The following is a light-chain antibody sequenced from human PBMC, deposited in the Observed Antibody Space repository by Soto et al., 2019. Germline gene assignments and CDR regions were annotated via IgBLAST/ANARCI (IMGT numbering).Light chain of an antibody. CDR3: CSYGGYFWV. CDR1: SSDVGGYDY. Sequence: QSALTQPRSVSGSPGQSVTISCTGTSSDVGGYDYVSWFQHHPGKVPKLMIYDVTKRPSGVPDRFSASKSGNTASLIISGLQAEDEADYYCCSYGGYFWVFGGGTKVTVL. V-gene: IGLV2-11*01. J-gene: IGLJ3*02. CDR2: DVT.